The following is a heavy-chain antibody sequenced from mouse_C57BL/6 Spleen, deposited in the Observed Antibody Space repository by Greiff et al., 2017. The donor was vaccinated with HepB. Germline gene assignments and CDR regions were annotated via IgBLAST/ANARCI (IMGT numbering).Heavy chain of an antibody. J-gene: IGHJ2*01. V-gene: IGHV1-82*01. CDR2: IYPGDGDP. CDR3: ARGYYGLDY. CDR1: GYAFSSSW. Sequence: QVQLQHSGPELVKPGASVKISCKASGYAFSSSWMNWVKQRPGKGLEWIGRIYPGDGDPNYHVKFKGKATLTADKSSSPAYMHLSSLTSEDSAVYFGARGYYGLDYWGQGTTLTVSS. D-gene: IGHD1-2*01.